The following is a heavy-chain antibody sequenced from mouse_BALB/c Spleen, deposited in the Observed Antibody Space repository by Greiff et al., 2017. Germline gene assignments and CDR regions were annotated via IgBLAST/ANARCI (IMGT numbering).Heavy chain of an antibody. CDR3: ARGDGSSSDY. Sequence: DVKLVESGGGLVKPGGSLKLSCAASGFTFSSYAMSWVRQTPEKRLEWVASISSGGSTYYPDSVKGRFTISRDNARNILYLQMSSLRSEDTAMYYCARGDGSSSDYWGQGTTLTVSS. D-gene: IGHD1-1*01. CDR1: GFTFSSYA. CDR2: ISSGGST. J-gene: IGHJ2*01. V-gene: IGHV5-6-5*01.